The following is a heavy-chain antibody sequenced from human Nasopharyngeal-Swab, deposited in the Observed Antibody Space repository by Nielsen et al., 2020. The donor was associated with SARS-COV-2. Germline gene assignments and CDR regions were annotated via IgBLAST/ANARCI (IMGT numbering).Heavy chain of an antibody. CDR2: ISSNGGST. V-gene: IGHV3-64*01. J-gene: IGHJ4*02. D-gene: IGHD2-15*01. Sequence: GESLKISCAASGFTFSSYAMHWVRQAPGKGLEYVSAISSNGGSTYYANSVKGRFTISRDNSKNTPYLQMGSLRAEDMAVYYCARVVVAATLDYWGQGTLVTVSS. CDR3: ARVVVAATLDY. CDR1: GFTFSSYA.